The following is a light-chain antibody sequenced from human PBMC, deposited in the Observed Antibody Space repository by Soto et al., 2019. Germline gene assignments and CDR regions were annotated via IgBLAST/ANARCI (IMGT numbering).Light chain of an antibody. CDR1: QRVSSGY. CDR2: GAS. V-gene: IGKV3-20*01. Sequence: EIVLTQSPGTLSLSPGERATLSCRASQRVSSGYLAWYQQKPGQAPRLLIYGASSRATGIPDRFSGRGSGTDFTLTISRLEPEDFAVYYRQQYGSSPPSSTFGQATRLEIK. J-gene: IGKJ5*01. CDR3: QQYGSSPPSST.